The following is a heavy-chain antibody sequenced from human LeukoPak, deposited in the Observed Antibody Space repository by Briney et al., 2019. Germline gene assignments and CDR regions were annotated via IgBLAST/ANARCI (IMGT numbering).Heavy chain of an antibody. CDR2: INTDGSST. Sequence: GGSLRLSCAASGFTFSTYWMHWVRQAPGEGLVWVSRINTDGSSTNYADSVKGRFTISRDNAKNSLYLQMNSLRAEDTAVYYCARGIVVGAIFFDYWGQGTLVTVSS. D-gene: IGHD1-26*01. CDR1: GFTFSTYW. CDR3: ARGIVVGAIFFDY. V-gene: IGHV3-74*01. J-gene: IGHJ4*02.